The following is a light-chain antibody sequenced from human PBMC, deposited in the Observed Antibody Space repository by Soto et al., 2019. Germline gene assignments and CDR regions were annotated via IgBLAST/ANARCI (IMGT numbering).Light chain of an antibody. CDR3: HQYGTSPLT. CDR1: QSIYSNY. Sequence: EIVLTQSPGTLSLSPGERATLSCRASQSIYSNYLAWYQQKPGQAPRPLIFSASSRATGIPDRFGGSGSGTDFTLTISRLEPEDFAVYYCHQYGTSPLTFGQGTKV. V-gene: IGKV3-20*01. CDR2: SAS. J-gene: IGKJ1*01.